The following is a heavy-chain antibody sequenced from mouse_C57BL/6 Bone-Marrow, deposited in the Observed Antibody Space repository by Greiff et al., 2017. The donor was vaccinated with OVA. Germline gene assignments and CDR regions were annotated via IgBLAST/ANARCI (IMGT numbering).Heavy chain of an antibody. Sequence: EVNVVESGGDLVKPGGSLKLSCAASGFTFSSYGMSWVRQTPDKRLEWVATISSGGSYTYYPDSVKGRFTISRDNAKNTLYLQMSSLKSEDTAMYYCARQGSITTVVANYFDYWGQGTTLTVSS. D-gene: IGHD1-1*01. V-gene: IGHV5-6*01. J-gene: IGHJ2*01. CDR1: GFTFSSYG. CDR2: ISSGGSYT. CDR3: ARQGSITTVVANYFDY.